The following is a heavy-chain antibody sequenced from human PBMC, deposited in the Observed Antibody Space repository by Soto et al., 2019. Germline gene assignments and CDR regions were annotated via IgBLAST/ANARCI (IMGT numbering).Heavy chain of an antibody. CDR3: ARVLGSSGYRKKDAFDI. D-gene: IGHD3-22*01. V-gene: IGHV1-18*04. Sequence: ASVKVSCKASGYTFTSYGISWVRQAPGQGLEWMGWISAYNGNTNYAQKLQGRVTMTTDTSTSTAYMELRSLRSDDTAVYYCARVLGSSGYRKKDAFDIWGQGTMVTVSS. J-gene: IGHJ3*02. CDR2: ISAYNGNT. CDR1: GYTFTSYG.